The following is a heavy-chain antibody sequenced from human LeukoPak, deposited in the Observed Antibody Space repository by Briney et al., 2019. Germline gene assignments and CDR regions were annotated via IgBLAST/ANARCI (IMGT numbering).Heavy chain of an antibody. J-gene: IGHJ6*03. Sequence: PSETLSLTCTVSGGSINSNYWSWIRQPPGKGLEWIGYLYYSGSTNYNPSLQSRVTISVDTSKNQFSLRLRSVTAADTAVYYCALYRSSRDYYYYYMDVWGKGTTVTVSS. CDR3: ALYRSSRDYYYYYMDV. V-gene: IGHV4-59*01. CDR2: LYYSGST. D-gene: IGHD6-13*01. CDR1: GGSINSNY.